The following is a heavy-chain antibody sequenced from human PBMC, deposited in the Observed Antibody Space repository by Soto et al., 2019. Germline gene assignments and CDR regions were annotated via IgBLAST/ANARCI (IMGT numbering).Heavy chain of an antibody. CDR1: GGSFSGYY. CDR2: INHSGST. D-gene: IGHD6-13*01. J-gene: IGHJ5*02. CDR3: ARIAAYSSSFDP. V-gene: IGHV4-34*01. Sequence: ETLSLTCAVYGGSFSGYYWTWIRQPPGTGLEWIGEINHSGSTNYNPSLKSRVTISVDTSKNQFSLKLTSVTAADTAVYYCARIAAYSSSFDPWGQGTLVTVSS.